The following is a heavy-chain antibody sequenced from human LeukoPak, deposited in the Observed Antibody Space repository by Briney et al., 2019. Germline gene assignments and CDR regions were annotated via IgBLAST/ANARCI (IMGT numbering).Heavy chain of an antibody. CDR1: GGTFSSYA. CDR3: ETRRGITGTTSAY. J-gene: IGHJ4*01. Sequence: SVKVSCKASGGTFSSYAISWVRQAPGQGLEWMGGIIPIFGTANYAQKFQGRVTITTNESTSTAYMELSSLRSEDTAVYDCETRRGITGTTSAYSGHGKLVTVSS. CDR2: IIPIFGTA. D-gene: IGHD1-7*01. V-gene: IGHV1-69*05.